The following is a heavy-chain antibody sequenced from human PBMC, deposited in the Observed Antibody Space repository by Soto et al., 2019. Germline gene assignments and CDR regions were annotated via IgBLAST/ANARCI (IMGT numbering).Heavy chain of an antibody. V-gene: IGHV1-3*01. J-gene: IGHJ1*01. CDR3: ARGLLWFGELSSPGY. CDR1: GYTFTNYA. D-gene: IGHD3-10*01. Sequence: QVQLVQSGAEVKKPGASVKVSCKASGYTFTNYAIHWVRQAPGQRLEWMGWINPGNGNTKYSQKFQGRVTITRDTSASTAYMDLRSLRSEDTAVYYCARGLLWFGELSSPGYWGQGTLVTVSS. CDR2: INPGNGNT.